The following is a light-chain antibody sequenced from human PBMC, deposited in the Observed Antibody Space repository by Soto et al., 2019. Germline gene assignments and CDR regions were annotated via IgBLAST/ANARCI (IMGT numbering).Light chain of an antibody. V-gene: IGLV1-51*01. J-gene: IGLJ2*01. CDR3: GTWDSSLSAAV. Sequence: QSVLTQPPSVSAAPGQKVTISCSGSSANIGNNYVSWYQQLPGTAPKLLIYDNNKRPSGIPARFSGSKSGTSATLGITGLKTGDEADYYCGTWDSSLSAAVFGGGTKLTVL. CDR2: DNN. CDR1: SANIGNNY.